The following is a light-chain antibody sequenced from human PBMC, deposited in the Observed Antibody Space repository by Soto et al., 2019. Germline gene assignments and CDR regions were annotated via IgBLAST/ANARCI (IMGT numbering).Light chain of an antibody. Sequence: EIVLTQSPGTLSLSPGERATLSCRASQSVSSSYLAWYKKKXXXXXXXXXXXAXXRXTGIQDRFSGSGSGTDFTLTISRLEPEDFAVYYCQQYGSSPSITFGQGTRPEIK. CDR1: QSVSSSY. CDR2: XAX. CDR3: QQYGSSPSIT. J-gene: IGKJ5*01. V-gene: IGKV3-20*01.